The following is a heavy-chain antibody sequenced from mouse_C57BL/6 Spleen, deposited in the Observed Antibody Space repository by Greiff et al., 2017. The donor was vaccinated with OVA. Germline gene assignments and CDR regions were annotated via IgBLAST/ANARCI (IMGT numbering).Heavy chain of an antibody. CDR2: INPNNGGT. J-gene: IGHJ4*01. V-gene: IGHV1-26*01. CDR1: GYTFTDYY. CDR3: ARGGYDGFYYYAMDY. Sequence: EVQLQQSGPELVKPGASVKISCKASGYTFTDYYMNWVKQSHGKSLEWIGDINPNNGGTSYNQKFKGKATLTVDKSSSTAYMELRSLTSEDSAVYYCARGGYDGFYYYAMDYWGQGTSVTVSS. D-gene: IGHD2-3*01.